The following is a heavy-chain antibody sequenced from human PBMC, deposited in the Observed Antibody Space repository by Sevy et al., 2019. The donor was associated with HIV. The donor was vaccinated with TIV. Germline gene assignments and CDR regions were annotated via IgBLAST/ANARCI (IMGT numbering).Heavy chain of an antibody. D-gene: IGHD3-16*01. V-gene: IGHV3-30*04. J-gene: IGHJ4*02. CDR1: GFIFSNFA. Sequence: GGSLRLSCTVSGFIFSNFAMHWVRQAPGKGLEWVAVTSYDGSHKYYADSVKGRFIVSRDNSRNILSLEMSSLTLDDTAVYYCARGENDDEFFKYWGQGTLVTVSS. CDR3: ARGENDDEFFKY. CDR2: TSYDGSHK.